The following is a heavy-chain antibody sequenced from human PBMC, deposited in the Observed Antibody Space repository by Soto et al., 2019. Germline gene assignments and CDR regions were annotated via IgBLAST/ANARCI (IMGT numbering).Heavy chain of an antibody. CDR1: GGSISSSSYY. D-gene: IGHD1-26*01. V-gene: IGHV4-39*02. CDR2: IFYSGST. CDR3: ARENREXXXLSAPDDY. J-gene: IGHJ4*02. Sequence: SETLSLTCTVSGGSISSSSYYWGWIRQPPGKGLEWIGSIFYSGSTYXXPSLKSRVTISVDTSKNQFSLKLSSVTAADTAVYYCARENREXXXLSAPDDYWGQGTLVTVSS.